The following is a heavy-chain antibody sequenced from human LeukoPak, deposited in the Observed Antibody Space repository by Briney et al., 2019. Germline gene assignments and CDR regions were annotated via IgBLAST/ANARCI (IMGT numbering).Heavy chain of an antibody. CDR3: ARDQRTLIVVVPAAMDPLGLDY. CDR1: GYTFTSYG. Sequence: ASVKVSCKASGYTFTSYGISWVRQAPGQGLEWMGWISAYNGNTNYAQKLQGRVTMTTDTSTSTAYMELSSLRSEDTAVYYCARDQRTLIVVVPAAMDPLGLDYWGQGTLVTVSS. J-gene: IGHJ4*02. CDR2: ISAYNGNT. V-gene: IGHV1-18*01. D-gene: IGHD2-2*01.